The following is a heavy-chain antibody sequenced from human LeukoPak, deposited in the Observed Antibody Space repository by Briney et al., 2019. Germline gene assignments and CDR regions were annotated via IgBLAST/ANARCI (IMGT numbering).Heavy chain of an antibody. CDR1: GFSFSYFC. D-gene: IGHD5-12*01. J-gene: IGHJ4*02. V-gene: IGHV3-30*02. CDR3: ARDGVASTDH. CDR2: IQSDGNIQ. Sequence: GGSLRLSCAASGFSFSYFCMHWVRQAPGKGLEWVAFIQSDGNIQYYEDSVKGRFTISRDNSRKTVDLQMSSLRLENTARYLCARDGVASTDHWGQGTLVTVSS.